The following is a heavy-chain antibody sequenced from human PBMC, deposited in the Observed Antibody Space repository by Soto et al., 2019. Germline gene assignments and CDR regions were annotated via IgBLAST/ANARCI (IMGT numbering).Heavy chain of an antibody. D-gene: IGHD6-6*01. CDR2: IRSKAYGGTT. J-gene: IGHJ6*02. CDR3: TRGAAAPPSVTTNIIHFPDYYYYYGMDV. V-gene: IGHV3-49*03. CDR1: GCTFGDYA. Sequence: PGGSLRLSCTASGCTFGDYAISWFRQAPGKGLEWVGFIRSKAYGGTTEYAASVKGRFTISRDDSKSIAYLQMNSLKTEDTAVYYCTRGAAAPPSVTTNIIHFPDYYYYYGMDVWGQGTTVTVSS.